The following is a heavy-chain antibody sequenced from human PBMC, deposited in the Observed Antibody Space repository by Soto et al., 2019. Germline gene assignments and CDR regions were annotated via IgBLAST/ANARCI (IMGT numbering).Heavy chain of an antibody. Sequence: QVQLQESGPGLVKPSETLSLTCTVSGGSISSYYWSWIRQPPGKGLEWIGYIYYSGSTNYNPSLKSRVTISVDPSKNQFSLKLCSVTAADTAVYYCARLLGDISGYYYGWFDPWGQGTLVTVSS. V-gene: IGHV4-59*08. CDR1: GGSISSYY. CDR3: ARLLGDISGYYYGWFDP. CDR2: IYYSGST. J-gene: IGHJ5*02. D-gene: IGHD3-22*01.